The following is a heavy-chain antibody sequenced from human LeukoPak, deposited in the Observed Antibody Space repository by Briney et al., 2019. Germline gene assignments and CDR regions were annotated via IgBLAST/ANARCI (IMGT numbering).Heavy chain of an antibody. J-gene: IGHJ4*02. CDR3: AKPRFKMGATLFDY. D-gene: IGHD1-26*01. Sequence: GGSLRPSCAASGFTFSSYGMHWVRQAPGKGLEWVAVIWYDGSNKYYADSVKGRFTISRDNSKNTLYLQMNSLRAEDTAVYYCAKPRFKMGATLFDYWGQGTLVTVSS. CDR1: GFTFSSYG. V-gene: IGHV3-33*06. CDR2: IWYDGSNK.